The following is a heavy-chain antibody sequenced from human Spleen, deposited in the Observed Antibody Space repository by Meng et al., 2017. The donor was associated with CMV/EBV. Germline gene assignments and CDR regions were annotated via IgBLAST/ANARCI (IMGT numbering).Heavy chain of an antibody. CDR1: GFTFSDYY. CDR2: ISSSGSTI. CDR3: ARDRRNTIFGVVIYYYGMDV. D-gene: IGHD3-3*01. V-gene: IGHV3-11*01. J-gene: IGHJ6*02. Sequence: GGSLRLSCAASGFTFSDYYMSWIRQAPGKGLEWVSYISSSGSTIYYADSVKGRFTISRDNAKNSLYLQMNSLRAEDTAVYYCARDRRNTIFGVVIYYYGMDVWGQGTTVTVSS.